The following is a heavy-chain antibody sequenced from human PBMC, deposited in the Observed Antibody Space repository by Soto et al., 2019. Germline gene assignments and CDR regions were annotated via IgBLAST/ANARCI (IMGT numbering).Heavy chain of an antibody. CDR3: ASGYCSSTSCEGWDYYYYYGMDV. V-gene: IGHV1-69*13. CDR2: IIPIFGTA. J-gene: IGHJ6*02. CDR1: GGTFSSYA. D-gene: IGHD2-2*01. Sequence: SVKVSCKASGGTFSSYAISWVRQAPGQGLEWMGGIIPIFGTANYAQKVQGRVTITADESTSTAYMELSSLRSEDTAVYYCASGYCSSTSCEGWDYYYYYGMDVWGQGTTVTVSS.